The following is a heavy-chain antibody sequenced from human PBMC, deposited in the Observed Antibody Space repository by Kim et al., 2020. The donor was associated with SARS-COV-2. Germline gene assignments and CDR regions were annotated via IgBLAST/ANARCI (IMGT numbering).Heavy chain of an antibody. CDR2: IYYSGST. V-gene: IGHV4-39*01. CDR1: GGSISSSSYY. CDR3: ARVDTAMGTRLWYFDL. D-gene: IGHD5-18*01. Sequence: SETLSLTCTVSGGSISSSSYYWGWIRQPPGKGLEWIGSIYYSGSTYYNQSLKSRVTISVDTSKNQFSLKLSSVTAADTAVYYCARVDTAMGTRLWYFDLWGRGTLVTVSS. J-gene: IGHJ2*01.